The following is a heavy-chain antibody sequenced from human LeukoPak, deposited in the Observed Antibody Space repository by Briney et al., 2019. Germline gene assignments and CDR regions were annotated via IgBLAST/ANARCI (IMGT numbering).Heavy chain of an antibody. V-gene: IGHV5-51*01. Sequence: GAALQISCKGSGCGFINYWIGRWRRLPGKSLEGRGAIYHGDCDTRYSPSFQGQVTISADNSISTAYLQWSSLKASDTAMYYCARHRYCTSTACFDMGGYWGQGTLVTVSS. J-gene: IGHJ4*02. D-gene: IGHD2-2*01. CDR3: ARHRYCTSTACFDMGGY. CDR1: GCGFINYW. CDR2: IYHGDCDT.